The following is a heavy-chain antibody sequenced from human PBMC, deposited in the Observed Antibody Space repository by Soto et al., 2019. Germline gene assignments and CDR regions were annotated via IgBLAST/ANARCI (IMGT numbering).Heavy chain of an antibody. V-gene: IGHV3-49*05. CDR3: ARGGRDGNATGFFDF. CDR1: GFTFSDYA. CDR2: TRNKAYEGAT. J-gene: IGHJ4*02. Sequence: ELQLVESGGGLIKPGGSLRLSCSSSGFTFSDYAMSWFRQAPGTGREWLGFTRNKAYEGATEYAASLRGRVVVSRDDSKGIVYLQISDLKSEDTAVYYCARGGRDGNATGFFDFWGQGTLVSVSS. D-gene: IGHD2-15*01.